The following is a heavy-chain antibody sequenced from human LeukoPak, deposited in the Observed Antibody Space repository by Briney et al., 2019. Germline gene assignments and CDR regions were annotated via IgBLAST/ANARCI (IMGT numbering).Heavy chain of an antibody. V-gene: IGHV3-53*01. Sequence: GGSLRLSCTVSGFTVSSNSMSWVRQAPGKGLEWVSFIYSGTIHYSDSVKGRFTISRDNSKNTLYLQMNSLRAEDTAVYYCATQSPGFQWLYYFDYWGQGTLVTVSS. CDR1: GFTVSSNS. J-gene: IGHJ4*02. CDR2: IYSGTI. CDR3: ATQSPGFQWLYYFDY. D-gene: IGHD6-19*01.